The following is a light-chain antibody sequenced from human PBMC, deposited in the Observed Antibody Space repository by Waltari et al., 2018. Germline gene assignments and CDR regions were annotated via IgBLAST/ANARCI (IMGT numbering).Light chain of an antibody. CDR3: SSYTSSSTLV. J-gene: IGLJ3*02. V-gene: IGLV2-14*01. CDR1: SSDVGGYNS. Sequence: QSDLTQPASVSGSPGQSITISCTGTSSDVGGYNSVSWYQQHPGKAPKLMIYDVSKLPSGVSNRFSGSKSGNTASLTISGLQAEDEADYYCSSYTSSSTLVFGGGTKLTVL. CDR2: DVS.